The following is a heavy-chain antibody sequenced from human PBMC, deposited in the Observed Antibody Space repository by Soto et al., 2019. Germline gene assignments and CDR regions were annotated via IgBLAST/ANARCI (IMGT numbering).Heavy chain of an antibody. CDR2: IIPIFGTA. CDR3: ASEEEQVPNWFAP. D-gene: IGHD1-26*01. J-gene: IGHJ5*02. Sequence: SVKVSCKASGGTFSSYAISCVRQAHGQGLEWMGGIIPIFGTANYAQKFQGRVTITADESTSTAYMELSSLRSEDTAVYYCASEEEQVPNWFAPWVQGTLVTVSS. CDR1: GGTFSSYA. V-gene: IGHV1-69*13.